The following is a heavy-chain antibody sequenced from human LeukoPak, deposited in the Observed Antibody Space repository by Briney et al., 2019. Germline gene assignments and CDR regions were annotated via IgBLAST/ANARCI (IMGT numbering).Heavy chain of an antibody. CDR3: AKDIQLST. Sequence: GGSLRLSCAASGFAFSSAAMTWVRQAPGKGLEWVSLIGSSGGNTYYADSVKGRFTISRDNSKNTLSLQMNSLRVEDTAIYYCAKDIQLSTWGLGTMVTVSS. D-gene: IGHD5-24*01. CDR1: GFAFSSAA. CDR2: IGSSGGNT. V-gene: IGHV3-23*01. J-gene: IGHJ3*01.